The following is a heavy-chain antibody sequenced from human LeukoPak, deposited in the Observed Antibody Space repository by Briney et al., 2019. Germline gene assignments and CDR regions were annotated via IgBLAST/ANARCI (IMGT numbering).Heavy chain of an antibody. J-gene: IGHJ6*02. CDR1: GYTFTSYD. Sequence: ASVKVSCKASGYTFTSYDINWVRQATGQGLEWMGWTNSNSGNTGYAQKFQGRVTMTRNTSISTAYMELSSLRSEDTAVYYCARTIVVPAALYYYYYGMDVWGQGTTVTVSS. D-gene: IGHD2-2*01. CDR3: ARTIVVPAALYYYYYGMDV. CDR2: TNSNSGNT. V-gene: IGHV1-8*01.